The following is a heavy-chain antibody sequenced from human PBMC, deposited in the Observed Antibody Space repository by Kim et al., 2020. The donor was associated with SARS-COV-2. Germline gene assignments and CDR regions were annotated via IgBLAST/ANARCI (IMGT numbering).Heavy chain of an antibody. V-gene: IGHV3-53*04. CDR1: GFTVSSNY. CDR3: ARGLVVVPAAPENYYYYYYMDV. D-gene: IGHD2-2*01. J-gene: IGHJ6*03. Sequence: GGSLRLSCAASGFTVSSNYMSWVRQAPGKGLEWVSVIYSGGSTYYADSVKGRFTISRHNSKNTLYLQMNSLRAEDTAVYYCARGLVVVPAAPENYYYYYYMDVWGKGTTVTVSS. CDR2: IYSGGST.